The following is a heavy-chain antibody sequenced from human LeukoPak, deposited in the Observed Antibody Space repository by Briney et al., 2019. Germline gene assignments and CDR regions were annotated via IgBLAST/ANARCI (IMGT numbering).Heavy chain of an antibody. CDR3: AKGYDSSGYYYVLHLYFDY. Sequence: GGSLRLSCGAFGFNFRAFTMHWVRQAPGKGLEWVSAISGSGGSTYYADSVKGRFTISRDNSKNTLYLQMNSLRAEDTAVYYCAKGYDSSGYYYVLHLYFDYWGQGTLVTVSS. D-gene: IGHD3-22*01. CDR2: ISGSGGST. J-gene: IGHJ4*02. V-gene: IGHV3-23*01. CDR1: GFNFRAFT.